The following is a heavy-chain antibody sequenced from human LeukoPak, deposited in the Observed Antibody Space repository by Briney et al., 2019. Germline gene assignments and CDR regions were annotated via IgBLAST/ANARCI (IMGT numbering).Heavy chain of an antibody. V-gene: IGHV1-69*04. D-gene: IGHD3-10*02. CDR3: ARGLVRGVMVWWFDP. CDR1: GGTFSSYA. J-gene: IGHJ5*02. Sequence: ASVKVSCKASGGTFSSYATSWVRQAPGQGLEWMGRIIPILGIANYAQKFQGRVTITADKSTSTAYMELSSLRSEDTAVYYRARGLVRGVMVWWFDPWGQGTLVTVSS. CDR2: IIPILGIA.